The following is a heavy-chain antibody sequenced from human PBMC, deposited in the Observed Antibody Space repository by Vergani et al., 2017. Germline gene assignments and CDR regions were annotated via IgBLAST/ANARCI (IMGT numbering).Heavy chain of an antibody. CDR3: ARGQWLPTLSFDY. V-gene: IGHV1-8*03. D-gene: IGHD6-19*01. J-gene: IGHJ4*02. CDR2: MNPISGNT. Sequence: QVQLVQSGTEVKKPGASVRVSCKASGYTFTNYDINWVRHAAGEGLEWLGWMNPISGNTGFAQKFRGRVTITRDTSISTAYMELSRLRSDDTAVYYCARGQWLPTLSFDYWGQGTLVTVSS. CDR1: GYTFTNYD.